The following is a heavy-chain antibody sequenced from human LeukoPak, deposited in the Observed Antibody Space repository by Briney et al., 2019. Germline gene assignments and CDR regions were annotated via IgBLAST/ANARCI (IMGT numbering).Heavy chain of an antibody. Sequence: SETLSLTCAVYGGSFSGYYWSWIRQPPGKGLEWIGGINHSGSTNYNPSLTSRVTISVDTSKNQFSLKLSSVTAADTAVYYCARGILWWRSNRNWFDPWGQGTLVTVSS. D-gene: IGHD2-21*01. CDR2: INHSGST. CDR1: GGSFSGYY. CDR3: ARGILWWRSNRNWFDP. V-gene: IGHV4-34*01. J-gene: IGHJ5*02.